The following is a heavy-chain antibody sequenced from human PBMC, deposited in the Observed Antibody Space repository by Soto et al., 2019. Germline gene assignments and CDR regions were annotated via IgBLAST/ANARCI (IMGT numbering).Heavy chain of an antibody. D-gene: IGHD4-17*01. CDR1: GGSFSGYY. CDR2: INHSGST. J-gene: IGHJ6*02. V-gene: IGHV4-34*01. Sequence: SETLSLTCAVYGGSFSGYYWSWIRQPPGKGLEWIGEINHSGSTNYNPSLKSRVTISVDTSKNQFSLKLSSVTAADTAVYYCARSRYGDYSNYYGMDVWGQGTTVTVSS. CDR3: ARSRYGDYSNYYGMDV.